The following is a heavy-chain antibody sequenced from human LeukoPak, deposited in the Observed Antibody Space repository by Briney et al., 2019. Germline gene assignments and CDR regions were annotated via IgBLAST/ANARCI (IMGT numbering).Heavy chain of an antibody. Sequence: SETLSLTCAVYGESFSGHYWSWIRQPPGKGLEWIGEVNHSGTTNYNPSLKRRVTISVDTSKNQFSLKLRSVTAADAAVYYCARRASVAATLDYWGQGTLVTVSS. V-gene: IGHV4-34*01. CDR1: GESFSGHY. J-gene: IGHJ4*02. CDR3: ARRASVAATLDY. CDR2: VNHSGTT. D-gene: IGHD2-15*01.